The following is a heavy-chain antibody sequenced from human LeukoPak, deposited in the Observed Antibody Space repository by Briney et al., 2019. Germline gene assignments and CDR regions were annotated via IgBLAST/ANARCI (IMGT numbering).Heavy chain of an antibody. CDR1: GGSISSGDYY. J-gene: IGHJ4*02. Sequence: SQTLSLTCTVSGGSISSGDYYWSWIRQPPGKGLEWIGYIYYSGSTYYNPSLKSRVTISVGTSKNQFSLKLSSVTAADTAVYYCARVDPGEGLVTFDYWGQGTLVTVSS. CDR3: ARVDPGEGLVTFDY. D-gene: IGHD3/OR15-3a*01. V-gene: IGHV4-30-4*01. CDR2: IYYSGST.